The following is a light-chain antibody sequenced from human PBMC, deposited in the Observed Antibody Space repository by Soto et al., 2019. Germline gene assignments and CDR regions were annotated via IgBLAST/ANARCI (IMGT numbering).Light chain of an antibody. CDR2: GAS. J-gene: IGKJ4*01. CDR1: QSLSSSY. V-gene: IGKV3-20*01. CDR3: KQYGSPPA. Sequence: DIVLTQSPGTLSLSPGERATLACRASQSLSSSYLAWYHQRPGQAPSLLMYGASNRATCIPDRFSGSGSGTDFTLTISRLELEDFAVYYCKQYGSPPAFGGGTKVEIK.